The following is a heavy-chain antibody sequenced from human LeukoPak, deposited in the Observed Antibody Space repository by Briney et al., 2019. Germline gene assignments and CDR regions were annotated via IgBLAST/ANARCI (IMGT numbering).Heavy chain of an antibody. CDR3: ARHTDYYGSESPIDY. V-gene: IGHV5-51*01. D-gene: IGHD3-10*01. J-gene: IGHJ4*02. Sequence: GESLKISCKGSGYSFTSYWIGWVRQMPGKGLEWMGIIYPGDSDTRYSPSFQGQVTISADKSISTAYLQWSSLKASDTAMYYCARHTDYYGSESPIDYWSQGTLVTVSS. CDR2: IYPGDSDT. CDR1: GYSFTSYW.